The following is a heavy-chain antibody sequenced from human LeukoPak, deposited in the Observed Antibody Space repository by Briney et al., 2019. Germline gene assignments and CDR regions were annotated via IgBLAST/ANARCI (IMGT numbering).Heavy chain of an antibody. V-gene: IGHV3-23*01. D-gene: IGHD3-22*01. CDR1: GFTFTTYW. J-gene: IGHJ4*02. CDR3: AKDRPNYHESNGHYYRPNGDY. Sequence: PGGSLRLSCAASGFTFTTYWMSWVRQAPGKGLEWVSSISSSGDRTFYADSVKDRFTISRDNSENTLYLQMSRLRAEDTAVYYCAKDRPNYHESNGHYYRPNGDYWGQGTLVTVSS. CDR2: ISSSGDRT.